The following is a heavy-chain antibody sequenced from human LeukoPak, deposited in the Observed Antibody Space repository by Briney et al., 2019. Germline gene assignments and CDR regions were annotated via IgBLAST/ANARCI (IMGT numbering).Heavy chain of an antibody. Sequence: GGSLRLSCAASGFTFSSYAMHWVRQAPGKGLEWVAVISYDGSNKYYADSVKGRFTISRDNSKNTLYLQMNSLRAEDTAVYYCARDRSKYSSSWWYTDAFDIWGQGTMVTVSS. J-gene: IGHJ3*02. D-gene: IGHD6-13*01. V-gene: IGHV3-30-3*01. CDR3: ARDRSKYSSSWWYTDAFDI. CDR1: GFTFSSYA. CDR2: ISYDGSNK.